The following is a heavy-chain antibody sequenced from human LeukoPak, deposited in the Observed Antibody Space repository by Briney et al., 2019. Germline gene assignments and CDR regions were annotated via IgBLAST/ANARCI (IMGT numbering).Heavy chain of an antibody. D-gene: IGHD3-9*01. Sequence: GGSLRLSCAASGFTFSSYAMSWVRQAPGKGLEWVSAISGSGGSTYYADSVKGRFTISRDKSKNTLYLQMNSLRAEDTAVYYCAKSGLRYFDWLSPYAFDIWGQGTMVTVSS. CDR1: GFTFSSYA. J-gene: IGHJ3*02. CDR3: AKSGLRYFDWLSPYAFDI. CDR2: ISGSGGST. V-gene: IGHV3-23*01.